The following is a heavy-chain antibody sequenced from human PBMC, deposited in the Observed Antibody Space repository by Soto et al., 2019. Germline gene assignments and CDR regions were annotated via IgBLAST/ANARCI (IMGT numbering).Heavy chain of an antibody. CDR1: GFTFSDFY. V-gene: IGHV3-11*01. Sequence: QVQLVESGGGLVKPGGSLRLSCAASGFTFSDFYMSWIRRAPGKGPEWVSYISSSGPTMFYADSVKGRFTISRDNAKSSLYLQMNSLRAEDTAVYYCARPRSVIPAAITAFDIWGQGTMVTVSS. D-gene: IGHD2-2*01. CDR3: ARPRSVIPAAITAFDI. CDR2: ISSSGPTM. J-gene: IGHJ3*02.